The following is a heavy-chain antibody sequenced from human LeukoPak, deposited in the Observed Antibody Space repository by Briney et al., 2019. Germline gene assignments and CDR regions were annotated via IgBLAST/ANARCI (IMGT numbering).Heavy chain of an antibody. J-gene: IGHJ5*02. CDR2: IYYGGSA. Sequence: SDTLSLTCTVSGGSITSSGFYWGWIRQPPGKGLEWIGNIYYGGSAYYNPSLKSRVTISVDTSKNQFSLKLSSVTAADTAVYYCARQPNIVVVDNWFDPWGQGTLVAVPS. D-gene: IGHD2-15*01. CDR1: GGSITSSGFY. V-gene: IGHV4-39*07. CDR3: ARQPNIVVVDNWFDP.